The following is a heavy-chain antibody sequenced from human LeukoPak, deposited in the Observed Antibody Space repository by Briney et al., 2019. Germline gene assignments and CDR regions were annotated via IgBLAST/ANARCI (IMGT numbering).Heavy chain of an antibody. CDR3: ARYYYDSSRGAY. Sequence: PGGSLRLSCAASGFIFSTYWMHWVRQAPGKGLVWVSRIKSDGSSTSYADSVKGRFTISRDNARNTLFLQMNSLRAEDTAVYYCARYYYDSSRGAYWGQGTLVTVSS. J-gene: IGHJ4*02. CDR1: GFIFSTYW. D-gene: IGHD3-22*01. V-gene: IGHV3-74*01. CDR2: IKSDGSST.